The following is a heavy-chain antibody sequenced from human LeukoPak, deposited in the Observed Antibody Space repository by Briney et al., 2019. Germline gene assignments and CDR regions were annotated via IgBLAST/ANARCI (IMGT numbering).Heavy chain of an antibody. D-gene: IGHD2-15*01. V-gene: IGHV1-46*01. CDR2: INPSGGST. J-gene: IGHJ6*02. Sequence: ASVKVSCKASGYTFTSYYMHWVRQAPGQGLEWMGIINPSGGSTSYARKFQGRVTMTRDTSTSTVYMELSRLRSDDTAVYYCARTTSRYCSGGSCYYGMDVWGQGTTVTVSS. CDR1: GYTFTSYY. CDR3: ARTTSRYCSGGSCYYGMDV.